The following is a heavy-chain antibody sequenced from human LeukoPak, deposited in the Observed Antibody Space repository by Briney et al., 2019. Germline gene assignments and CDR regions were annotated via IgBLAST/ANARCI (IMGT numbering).Heavy chain of an antibody. J-gene: IGHJ6*03. CDR3: ARVSTIFGVVRYYYYYMDV. D-gene: IGHD3-3*01. V-gene: IGHV4-4*07. Sequence: PSETLSLTCTVSGVSITNYYWAWIRQPAGKGLEWIGRMYISGSTNYNPSLKSRVSISIDKTNNQFSLKLRSVTAADTAVYYCARVSTIFGVVRYYYYYMDVWGKGTTVTVSS. CDR1: GVSITNYY. CDR2: MYISGST.